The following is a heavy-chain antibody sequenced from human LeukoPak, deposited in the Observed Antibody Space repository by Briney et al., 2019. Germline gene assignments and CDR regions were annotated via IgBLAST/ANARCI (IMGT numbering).Heavy chain of an antibody. CDR1: GGSISSSSDY. Sequence: KPSETLSLTCTVSGGSISSSSDYWGWIRQPAGKGLEWIGSIYYSGNTYYNPSLKSRVTISVDTSKKQFSLKLSSVTAADTAVYYCASTPSGSSAWYYFDKWGQGTLVTVSS. CDR2: IYYSGNT. D-gene: IGHD6-19*01. CDR3: ASTPSGSSAWYYFDK. J-gene: IGHJ4*02. V-gene: IGHV4-39*01.